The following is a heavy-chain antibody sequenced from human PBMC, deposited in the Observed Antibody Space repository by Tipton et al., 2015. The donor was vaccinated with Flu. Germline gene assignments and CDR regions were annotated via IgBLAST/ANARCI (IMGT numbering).Heavy chain of an antibody. Sequence: QLVQSGAEMKKPGASVTVSCKASGYTFTSHGISWVRQAPGQGLEWMGWISGYNGNTNYAQKLQGRVTLTTDTSTSTVYMELRNLRSDDTAIYYCAREMWYCDFEITWFDPWGQGTLVTVSS. CDR2: ISGYNGNT. CDR3: AREMWYCDFEITWFDP. CDR1: GYTFTSHG. J-gene: IGHJ5*02. V-gene: IGHV1-18*01. D-gene: IGHD4-17*01.